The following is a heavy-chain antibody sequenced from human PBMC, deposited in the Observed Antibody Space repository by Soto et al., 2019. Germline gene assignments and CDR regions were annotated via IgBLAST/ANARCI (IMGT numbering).Heavy chain of an antibody. D-gene: IGHD3-10*01. Sequence: QVQLVQSGAEVKKPGASVKVSCKASGYTFTSYAMHWVRQAPGQRLEWMGWINAGNGNTKYSQKFQGRVTITRDTSASTAKMERSRLRSEDTAEYYGARAVAGSGSYEDYWGQGTLVTVSS. CDR3: ARAVAGSGSYEDY. CDR2: INAGNGNT. J-gene: IGHJ4*02. CDR1: GYTFTSYA. V-gene: IGHV1-3*01.